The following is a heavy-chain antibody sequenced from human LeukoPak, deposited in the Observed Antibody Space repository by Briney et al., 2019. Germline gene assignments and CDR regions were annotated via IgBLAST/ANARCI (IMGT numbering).Heavy chain of an antibody. J-gene: IGHJ4*02. V-gene: IGHV4-59*01. CDR3: ARTPSYYDFWSGYLDY. Sequence: SETLSLTCTVSGGSLSSYYWSWIRQPPGKGLEWIGYIYYSGSTNYNPSLKSRVTISVDTSKNQFSLKLSSATAADTAVYYCARTPSYYDFWSGYLDYWGQGTRVTVSS. CDR2: IYYSGST. D-gene: IGHD3-3*01. CDR1: GGSLSSYY.